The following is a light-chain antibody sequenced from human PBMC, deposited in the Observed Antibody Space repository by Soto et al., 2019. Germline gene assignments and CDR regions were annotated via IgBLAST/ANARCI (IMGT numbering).Light chain of an antibody. Sequence: DIVMTQSPDSLAVSLGERATINCKSSQSVLYSSNNKNYLAWYQQKPGQPPKLLIYWASTRESGFPDRFSGSGSGTDFTLTISSLQAEDVAVYYCQQYYSTPPTFGQGTKLAIK. V-gene: IGKV4-1*01. CDR2: WAS. J-gene: IGKJ2*01. CDR3: QQYYSTPPT. CDR1: QSVLYSSNNKNY.